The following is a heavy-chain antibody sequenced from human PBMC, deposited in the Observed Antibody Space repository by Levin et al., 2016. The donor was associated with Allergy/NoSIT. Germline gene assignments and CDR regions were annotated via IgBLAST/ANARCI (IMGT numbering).Heavy chain of an antibody. CDR1: GDSITAYY. V-gene: IGHV4-59*01. D-gene: IGHD2-2*01. Sequence: SETLSLTCTVSGDSITAYYWNWVRQPPGKGLEWIGFIYYTGNTNYNPSLKSRVTISVDTSKNQLSLKLTSVTAADTAVYYCARADIVVIPTAVWALDIWGQGTMVAVSS. J-gene: IGHJ3*02. CDR3: ARADIVVIPTAVWALDI. CDR2: IYYTGNT.